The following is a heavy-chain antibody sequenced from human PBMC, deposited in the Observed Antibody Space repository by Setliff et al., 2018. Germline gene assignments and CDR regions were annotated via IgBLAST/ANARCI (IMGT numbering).Heavy chain of an antibody. J-gene: IGHJ4*02. CDR1: GFTFSSYS. CDR3: ARGDSSGYYYVQEVFIDY. V-gene: IGHV3-30*03. CDR2: ISYDGSNK. D-gene: IGHD3-22*01. Sequence: GGSLRLSCAASGFTFSSYSMNWVRQAPGKGLEWVAVISYDGSNKYYADSVKGRFTISRDNSKNTLYLQMNSLRAEDTAVYYCARGDSSGYYYVQEVFIDYWGQGTLVTVSS.